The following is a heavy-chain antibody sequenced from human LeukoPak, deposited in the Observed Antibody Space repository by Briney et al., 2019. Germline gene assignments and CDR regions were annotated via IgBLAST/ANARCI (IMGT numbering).Heavy chain of an antibody. D-gene: IGHD1-14*01. CDR2: ISSSINYI. J-gene: IGHJ4*02. V-gene: IGHV3-21*01. CDR1: GFTFSSYT. Sequence: GSLRLSCAASGFTFSSYTMSWVREAPGKGLEWVSSISSSINYIYHADSVKGRFTISRDDAQNSVYLQMNSLKDEDTAVYYCARSRTSSPYDKNLNFWGQGTLVIVSS. CDR3: ARSRTSSPYDKNLNF.